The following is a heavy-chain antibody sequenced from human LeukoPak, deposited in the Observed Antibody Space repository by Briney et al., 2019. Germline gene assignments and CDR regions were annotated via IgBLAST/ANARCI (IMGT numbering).Heavy chain of an antibody. D-gene: IGHD5-18*01. CDR2: IYYSGST. Sequence: SETLSLTCTVSGGSISSSSYYWGWIRQPPGKGLECIGSIYYSGSTYYNPSLKSRVTISVDTSKNQFSLKLSSVTAADTAVYYCARIDRWYSYGFDYWGQGTLVTVSS. V-gene: IGHV4-39*07. J-gene: IGHJ4*02. CDR3: ARIDRWYSYGFDY. CDR1: GGSISSSSYY.